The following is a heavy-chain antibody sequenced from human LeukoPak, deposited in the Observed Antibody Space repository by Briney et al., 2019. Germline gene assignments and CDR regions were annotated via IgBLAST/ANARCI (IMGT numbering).Heavy chain of an antibody. D-gene: IGHD6-19*01. V-gene: IGHV4-4*07. CDR3: ARGYSTGWYYFDY. CDR2: ICTSGST. Sequence: SETLSLTCTVSGGSISGFYWSWVRQPAGKGLEWIGRICTSGSTNYNPSLKSRVTMSVDTSKNQFSLKLSSVTAADTAVYYCARGYSTGWYYFDYWGQGTLVTVSS. CDR1: GGSISGFY. J-gene: IGHJ4*02.